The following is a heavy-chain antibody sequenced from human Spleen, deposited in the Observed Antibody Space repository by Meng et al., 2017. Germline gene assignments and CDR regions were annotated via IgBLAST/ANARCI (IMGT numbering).Heavy chain of an antibody. CDR2: ISAYNGNT. Sequence: ASVKVSCKASGYTFTSYGISWVRQAPGQGLEWMGWISAYNGNTNYAQKLQGRVTMTTDTSTTTAYMELRSLRSDDTAVYYCARSRKRWYYYDSSGSPAFDIWGQGTMVTVSS. CDR1: GYTFTSYG. J-gene: IGHJ3*02. D-gene: IGHD3-22*01. CDR3: ARSRKRWYYYDSSGSPAFDI. V-gene: IGHV1-18*01.